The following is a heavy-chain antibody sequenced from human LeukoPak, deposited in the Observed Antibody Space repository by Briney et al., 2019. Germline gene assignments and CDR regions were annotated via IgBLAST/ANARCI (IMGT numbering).Heavy chain of an antibody. D-gene: IGHD3-10*01. CDR3: AKGRLWFGELLSTLAY. CDR2: ISYDGSNK. Sequence: GRSLRLSCAASGFTFSSYGMHWVRQAPGKGLEWVAVISYDGSNKYYADSVKGRFTISRDNSKNTLYLQMNSLRPEDTAVYYCAKGRLWFGELLSTLAYWGQGTLVTVSS. CDR1: GFTFSSYG. J-gene: IGHJ4*02. V-gene: IGHV3-30*18.